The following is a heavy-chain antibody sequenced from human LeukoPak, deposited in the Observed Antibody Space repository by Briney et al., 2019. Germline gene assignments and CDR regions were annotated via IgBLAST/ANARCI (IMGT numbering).Heavy chain of an antibody. CDR2: MNPNSGNT. V-gene: IGHV1-8*01. CDR1: GYTFTSYD. CDR3: AAGSRANYYYYYMDV. Sequence: ASVKVSCKASGYTFTSYDINWVRQATGQGLEWMGWMNPNSGNTGYAQKFQGRVTMTRNTSISTAYMELSSLRSEDTAVYYCAAGSRANYYYYYMDVWGKGTTVTVSS. J-gene: IGHJ6*03.